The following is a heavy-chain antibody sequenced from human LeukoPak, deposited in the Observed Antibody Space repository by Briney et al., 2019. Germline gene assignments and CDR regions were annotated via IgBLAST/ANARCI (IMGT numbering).Heavy chain of an antibody. CDR1: GFTFSSYW. CDR3: ARDHVSIAAAALDY. V-gene: IGHV3-7*04. D-gene: IGHD6-13*01. J-gene: IGHJ4*02. Sequence: GGSLRLSCAASGFTFSSYWMSWVRQAPGKGLEWVANIKQDGSEKYYVDSVKGRFTISRDNAKNSLYLQMNSLRAEDTAVYYCARDHVSIAAAALDYWGQGTLVTVSS. CDR2: IKQDGSEK.